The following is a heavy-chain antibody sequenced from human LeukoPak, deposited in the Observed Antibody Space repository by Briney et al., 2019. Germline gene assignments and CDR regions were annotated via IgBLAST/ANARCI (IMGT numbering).Heavy chain of an antibody. CDR1: GGSVSSGSYY. CDR3: ARXQVDIVVVPAAMSTRYYYYGMDV. CDR2: IYYSGST. D-gene: IGHD2-2*01. Sequence: PSKTLSLTCTVSGGSVSSGSYYWSWIRQPPGKGLEWIGYIYYSGSTNYNPSLKSRVTISVDTSKNQFSLKLSSVTAADTAVYYCARXQVDIVVVPAAMSTRYYYYGMDVWGQGTTVTVSS. V-gene: IGHV4-61*01. J-gene: IGHJ6*02.